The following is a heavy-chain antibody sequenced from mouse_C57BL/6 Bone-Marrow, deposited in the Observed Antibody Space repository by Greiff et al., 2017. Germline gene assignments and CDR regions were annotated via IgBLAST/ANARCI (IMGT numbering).Heavy chain of an antibody. V-gene: IGHV5-6*01. CDR1: GFTFSSYG. Sequence: EVKLVESGGDLVKPGGSLKLSCAASGFTFSSYGMSWVRQTPDKRLEWVATISSGGSYTYYPDSVKGRFTISRDNAKNTLYLQMSSLKSEDTAMYYCARDGSSLRDAMDYWGQGTSVTVSS. D-gene: IGHD1-1*01. J-gene: IGHJ4*01. CDR2: ISSGGSYT. CDR3: ARDGSSLRDAMDY.